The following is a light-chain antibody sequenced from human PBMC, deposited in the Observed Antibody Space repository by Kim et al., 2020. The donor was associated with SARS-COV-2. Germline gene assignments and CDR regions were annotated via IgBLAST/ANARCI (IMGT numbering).Light chain of an antibody. CDR1: SSDVGGYNY. CDR3: SSYAGSNNLI. CDR2: EVS. J-gene: IGLJ2*01. V-gene: IGLV2-8*01. Sequence: GQSVTISCTGTSSDVGGYNYVSWYQQHPGKAPKLMIYEVSKRPSGVPDRFSGSKSGNTASLTVSGLQAEDEADYYCSSYAGSNNLIFGGGTKLTVL.